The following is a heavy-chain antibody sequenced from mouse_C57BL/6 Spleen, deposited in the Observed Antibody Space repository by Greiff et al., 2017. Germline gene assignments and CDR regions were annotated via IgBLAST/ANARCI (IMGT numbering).Heavy chain of an antibody. J-gene: IGHJ4*01. V-gene: IGHV5-12*01. CDR2: ISNGGGST. CDR1: GFTFSDYY. CDR3: ARRHYYGSNAMDY. D-gene: IGHD1-1*01. Sequence: EVKVEESGGGLVQPGGSLKLSCAASGFTFSDYYMYWVRQTPEKRLEWVAYISNGGGSTYYPDTVKGRFTISRDNAKNTLYLQMSRLKSEDTAMYYCARRHYYGSNAMDYWGQGTSVTVSS.